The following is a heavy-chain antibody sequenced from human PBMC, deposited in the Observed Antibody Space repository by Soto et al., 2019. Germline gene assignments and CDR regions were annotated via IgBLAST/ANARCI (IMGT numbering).Heavy chain of an antibody. CDR2: IIPIFGTA. V-gene: IGHV1-69*06. CDR3: ARYWYYDFWSGYSNNWFDP. D-gene: IGHD3-3*01. J-gene: IGHJ5*02. CDR1: GGTFSSYA. Sequence: SVKVSCKASGGTFSSYAISWVRQAPGQGLEWMGGIIPIFGTANYAQKFQGRVTITADKSTSTAYMELSSLRSEDTAVYYCARYWYYDFWSGYSNNWFDPWGQGTLVTVSS.